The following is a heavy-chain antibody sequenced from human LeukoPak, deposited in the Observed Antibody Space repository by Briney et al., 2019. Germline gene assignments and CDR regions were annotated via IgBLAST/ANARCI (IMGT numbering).Heavy chain of an antibody. J-gene: IGHJ4*02. Sequence: SETLSLTCSVSGDSITSGGYYWNWIRQPPGKGLEWIGFIYHSGSTFYNPSLKSRVTISVDTSKNQFSLKLTSVTAADTAVYYCARNQLDIVVVPAAHFDYWGQGTLVTVSS. CDR2: IYHSGST. D-gene: IGHD2-2*03. V-gene: IGHV4-31*02. CDR1: GDSITSGGYY. CDR3: ARNQLDIVVVPAAHFDY.